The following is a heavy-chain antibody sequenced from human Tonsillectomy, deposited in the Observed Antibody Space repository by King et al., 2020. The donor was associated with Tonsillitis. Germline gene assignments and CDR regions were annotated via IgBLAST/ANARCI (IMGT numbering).Heavy chain of an antibody. D-gene: IGHD1-26*01. Sequence: VQLVESGGGLVQPGRSLRLSCAASGFTFSTSAMSWVRQVPGKGLEYVSVIYGGAGNTYYADSVKGRFTISRDDSNNTLYLQMNSLRAEDTAVYYCAKXIWSXXPGGXDYWXXGTLVTVXS. V-gene: IGHV3-23*03. J-gene: IGHJ4*02. CDR2: IYGGAGNT. CDR3: AKXIWSXXPGGXDY. CDR1: GFTFSTSA.